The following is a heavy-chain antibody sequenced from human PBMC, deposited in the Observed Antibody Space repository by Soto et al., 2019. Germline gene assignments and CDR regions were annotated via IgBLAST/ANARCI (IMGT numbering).Heavy chain of an antibody. V-gene: IGHV1-69*02. CDR1: GGTFSSDS. D-gene: IGHD1-1*01. J-gene: IGHJ4*02. CDR3: ATGSSQAWSLEY. Sequence: QIQLVQSGAEVRKPGSSVKVSCKASGGTFSSDSVSWVRQAPGQGLQWMVRIIPLLNIPNVAQNFQGRVTITADKTTNTVYMDLSNLRFDDTAVFFCATGSSQAWSLEYWGQGTLVSVSS. CDR2: IIPLLNIP.